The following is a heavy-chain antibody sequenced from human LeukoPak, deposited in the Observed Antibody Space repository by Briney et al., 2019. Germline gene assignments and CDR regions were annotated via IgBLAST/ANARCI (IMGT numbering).Heavy chain of an antibody. CDR1: GYTFTSYY. D-gene: IGHD2-15*01. J-gene: IGHJ4*02. V-gene: IGHV1-46*01. CDR2: INPSGGST. CDR3: ARIYCSGGSCYNSADFYYFDY. Sequence: ASVTVSCKASGYTFTSYYMHWVRQAPGQGLEWMGIINPSGGSTSYAQKFQGRVTMTRDTSMSTVYMELSSLRSEDTAVYYCARIYCSGGSCYNSADFYYFDYWGQGTLVTVSS.